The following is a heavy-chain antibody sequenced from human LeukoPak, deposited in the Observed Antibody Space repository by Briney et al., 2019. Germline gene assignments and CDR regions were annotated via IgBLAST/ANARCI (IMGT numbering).Heavy chain of an antibody. Sequence: VFGPTLVKPTQTLTLTCTFSGFSLSTSGVGVGWIRQPPGKALEWLTLIYWNGDKRYSPSLKTRLTIAKDTSKNQVVLTMTNMDPVDTATYHCAHGVSSGWFGDYFDYWGQGTLVTVSS. V-gene: IGHV2-5*01. CDR3: AHGVSSGWFGDYFDY. CDR2: IYWNGDK. D-gene: IGHD6-19*01. CDR1: GFSLSTSGVG. J-gene: IGHJ4*02.